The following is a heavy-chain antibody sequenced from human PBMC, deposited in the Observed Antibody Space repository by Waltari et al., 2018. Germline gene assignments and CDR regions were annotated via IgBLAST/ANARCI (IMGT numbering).Heavy chain of an antibody. CDR3: AKKMGVGAFDY. D-gene: IGHD3-16*01. CDR1: GYSFANYW. Sequence: EVQLVQSGGEVKKPGESLKISCKASGYSFANYWIGWVRQMPGNGLEWMGSSYPDDSDTTYSPSYQGQVTISADKSISTAYLQWSSLKASDTAMYYCAKKMGVGAFDYWGQGTLVTVSS. CDR2: SYPDDSDT. J-gene: IGHJ4*02. V-gene: IGHV5-51*01.